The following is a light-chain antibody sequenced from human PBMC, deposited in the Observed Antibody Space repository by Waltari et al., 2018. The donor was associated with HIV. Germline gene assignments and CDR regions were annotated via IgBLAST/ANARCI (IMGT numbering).Light chain of an antibody. V-gene: IGKV2D-29*01. CDR1: QSLLHSDGKTH. CDR3: MQSIQRPT. CDR2: EVS. Sequence: DLLMTQTPLSLFVTLGQPASISCKSTQSLLHSDGKTHLYWYLKKPGQPPQLLIYEVSNLFSGVPERFSGGGSGTDFTLRISRVEAEDVGSYYCMQSIQRPTFGQGTKVEI. J-gene: IGKJ1*01.